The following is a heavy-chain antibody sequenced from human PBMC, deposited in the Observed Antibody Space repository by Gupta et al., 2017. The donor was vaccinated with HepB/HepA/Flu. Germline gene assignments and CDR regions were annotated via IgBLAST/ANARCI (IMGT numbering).Heavy chain of an antibody. Sequence: EVQLVEPGGGLVQPGRSLRLSCAASGFTFDDYAMHWVRQAPGKGLEWVSGISWNSGSIGYADSVKGRFTISRDNAKNSLYLQMNSLRAEDTALYYCAKDISILDYYYGMDVWGQGTTVTVSS. CDR2: ISWNSGSI. CDR3: AKDISILDYYYGMDV. V-gene: IGHV3-9*01. J-gene: IGHJ6*02. D-gene: IGHD2-2*01. CDR1: GFTFDDYA.